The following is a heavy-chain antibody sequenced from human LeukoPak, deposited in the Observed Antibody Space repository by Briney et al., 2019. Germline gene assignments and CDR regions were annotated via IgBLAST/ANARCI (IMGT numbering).Heavy chain of an antibody. CDR2: INPNSGGT. CDR1: GYTITGYY. V-gene: IGHV1-2*02. CDR3: AREGGIVVVPAAHTHYYMDV. J-gene: IGHJ6*03. D-gene: IGHD2-2*01. Sequence: GASVKVSCKASGYTITGYYMHWVRQAPGQGLEWMGWINPNSGGTNYAQKFQGRVTMTRDTSISTAYMELSRLRSDDTAVYYCAREGGIVVVPAAHTHYYMDVWGKGTTVTVSS.